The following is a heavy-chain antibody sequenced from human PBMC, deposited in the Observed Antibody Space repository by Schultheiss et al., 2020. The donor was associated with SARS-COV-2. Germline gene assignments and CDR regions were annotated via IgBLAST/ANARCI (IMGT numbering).Heavy chain of an antibody. J-gene: IGHJ4*02. CDR3: TSRVVTLDY. CDR2: IRSKANSYAT. V-gene: IGHV3-73*01. Sequence: GGSLRLSCAASGFTFSGSAMHWVRQASGKGLEWVGRIRSKANSYATAYDASVKGRFTISRDDSKNTAYLQMNSLKTEDTAVYYCTSRVVTLDYWGQGTLVTVSA. D-gene: IGHD4-23*01. CDR1: GFTFSGSA.